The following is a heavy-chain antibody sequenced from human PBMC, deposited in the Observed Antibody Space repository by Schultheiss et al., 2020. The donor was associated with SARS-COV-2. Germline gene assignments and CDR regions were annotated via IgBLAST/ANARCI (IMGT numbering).Heavy chain of an antibody. D-gene: IGHD3-10*01. CDR3: ARALRTYYYGSGTNWFDP. CDR1: GFTFSSYG. J-gene: IGHJ5*02. V-gene: IGHV3-48*01. CDR2: ISSSSSTI. Sequence: GGSLRLSCAASGFTFSSYGMHWVRQAPGKGLEWVSYISSSSSTIYYADSVKGRFTISRDNAKNSLYLQMNSLRAEDTAVYYCARALRTYYYGSGTNWFDPWGQGTLVTVSS.